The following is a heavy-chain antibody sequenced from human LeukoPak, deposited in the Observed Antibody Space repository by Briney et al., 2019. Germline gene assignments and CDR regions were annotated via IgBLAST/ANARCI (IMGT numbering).Heavy chain of an antibody. CDR3: ARAGDGYNRWDYSDY. D-gene: IGHD5-24*01. Sequence: TSETLSLTCSVSGDSISSYYWSWIRQPPGKGLEWIGDIYYSGSTNYHPSLKSRVTISVGTSKNQFSLKLSSVTAADTAVYYCARAGDGYNRWDYSDYWGQGTPVTVSS. CDR2: IYYSGST. J-gene: IGHJ4*02. CDR1: GDSISSYY. V-gene: IGHV4-59*01.